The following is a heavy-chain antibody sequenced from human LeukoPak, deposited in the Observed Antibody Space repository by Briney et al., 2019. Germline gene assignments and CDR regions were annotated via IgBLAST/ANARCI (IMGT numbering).Heavy chain of an antibody. CDR1: GGSISTYY. J-gene: IGHJ4*02. CDR2: IRYSGSA. V-gene: IGHV4-59*08. Sequence: SETLSLTCTVSGGSISTYYWSWIRQPPGKGLEWIGYIRYSGSANYNPSLRSRVTISIDTSKNQFSLKLSSVTDADTAVYHCARLVYDSRGYYFDYWGQGTLVTVSS. D-gene: IGHD3-22*01. CDR3: ARLVYDSRGYYFDY.